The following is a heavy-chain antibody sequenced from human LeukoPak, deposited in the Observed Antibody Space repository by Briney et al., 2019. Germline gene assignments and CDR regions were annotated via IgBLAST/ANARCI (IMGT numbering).Heavy chain of an antibody. D-gene: IGHD5-18*01. CDR2: INPSGGST. CDR1: GYTFTSYY. CDR3: ARSFVTASTDAFDI. V-gene: IGHV1-46*01. J-gene: IGHJ3*02. Sequence: ASVTVSCTASGYTFTSYYLHWVRQAPGQGPEWMGEINPSGGSTTYAQKFQGRVTMTRDTSTSTAYMELRSLRSDDTAVYYCARSFVTASTDAFDIWGQGTMVTVSS.